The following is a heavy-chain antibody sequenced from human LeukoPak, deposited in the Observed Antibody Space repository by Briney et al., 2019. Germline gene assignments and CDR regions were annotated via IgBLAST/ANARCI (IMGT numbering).Heavy chain of an antibody. D-gene: IGHD4-17*01. CDR3: AGAPAQYLPYGYFDY. Sequence: PGGSLRLSCAASGFTFSSSAMNWVRQAPGKGLEWVSSINNVGSHIYYAGSVRGRFTISRDNAKNLLYLQMDSLRAEDTAVYYCAGAPAQYLPYGYFDYWGQGTLVTVSP. V-gene: IGHV3-21*01. J-gene: IGHJ4*02. CDR1: GFTFSSSA. CDR2: INNVGSHI.